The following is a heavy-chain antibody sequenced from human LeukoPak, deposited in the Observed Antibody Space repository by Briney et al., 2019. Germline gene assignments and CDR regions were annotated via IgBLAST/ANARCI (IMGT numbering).Heavy chain of an antibody. Sequence: GGSLRLSCAASGFTFSSYGMHWVRQAPGKGLEWVSYISSSGSSRYYADSVKGRFTISRDNPKNPLYLQMNSLRAEDTAVYYCARGSGYRGYDFDYWGQGTLVTVSS. V-gene: IGHV3-48*04. CDR1: GFTFSSYG. CDR2: ISSSGSSR. D-gene: IGHD5-12*01. CDR3: ARGSGYRGYDFDY. J-gene: IGHJ4*02.